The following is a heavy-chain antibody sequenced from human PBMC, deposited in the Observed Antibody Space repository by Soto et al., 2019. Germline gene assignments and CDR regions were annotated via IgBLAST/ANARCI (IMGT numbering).Heavy chain of an antibody. D-gene: IGHD2-15*01. CDR2: IYSGGST. J-gene: IGHJ3*02. Sequence: GSLRLSCAASGFTVSSNYMSWVRQAPGKGLEWVSVIYSGGSTYYADSVKGRFTISRDNSKNTLYLQMNSLRAEDTAVYYCARDRGVVVVAAIDAFDIWGQGKMVTVSS. CDR1: GFTVSSNY. CDR3: ARDRGVVVVAAIDAFDI. V-gene: IGHV3-66*01.